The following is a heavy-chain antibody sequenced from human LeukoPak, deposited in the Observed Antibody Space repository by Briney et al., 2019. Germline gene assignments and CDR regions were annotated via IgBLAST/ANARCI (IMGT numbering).Heavy chain of an antibody. CDR1: GASVSSSY. Sequence: SETLSLTCTVSGASVSSSYWSWIRQPPGKGLEWTGYIYYSGSTNYNPSLKSRVTISVDTSKNQFSLKLSSVTAADTAVYYCARVAAAGQTFQHWGQGTLVTVSS. D-gene: IGHD6-13*01. CDR3: ARVAAAGQTFQH. CDR2: IYYSGST. V-gene: IGHV4-59*02. J-gene: IGHJ1*01.